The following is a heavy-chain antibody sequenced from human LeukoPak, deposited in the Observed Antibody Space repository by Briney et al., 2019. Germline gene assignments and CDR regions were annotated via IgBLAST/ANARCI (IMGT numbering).Heavy chain of an antibody. V-gene: IGHV4-59*08. Sequence: PSETLSLTCTVSGDSINDYYWTWIRQPPGKGLEWIGYIYSSGNTNYNPSLKSRVTISLDTSKNQFSLKLTSVTAADTAMYYCARRKAKTPIYFDYWGQGALVTVSS. CDR1: GDSINDYY. J-gene: IGHJ4*02. CDR3: ARRKAKTPIYFDY. CDR2: IYSSGNT.